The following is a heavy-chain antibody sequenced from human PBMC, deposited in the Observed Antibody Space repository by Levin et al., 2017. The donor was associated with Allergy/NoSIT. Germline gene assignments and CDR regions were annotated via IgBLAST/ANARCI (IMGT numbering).Heavy chain of an antibody. D-gene: IGHD3-10*01. CDR1: GGSITSNSYY. J-gene: IGHJ4*02. Sequence: ESLKISCTVSGGSITSNSYYWGRIRPPPGKGLEWIGNIDHRGGPYYNPSLKSRVTMSVDTSKNRFSLKLTSVVAADAAVYYCASYTCLYTSGCYFYGFWCQGTLVTVSS. CDR2: IDHRGGP. CDR3: ASYTCLYTSGCYFYGF. V-gene: IGHV4-39*01.